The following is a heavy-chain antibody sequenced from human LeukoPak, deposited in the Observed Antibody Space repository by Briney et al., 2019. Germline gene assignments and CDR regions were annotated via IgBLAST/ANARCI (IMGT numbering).Heavy chain of an antibody. Sequence: SETLSLTCTVSGGSISSYYWSWIRQPPGKGLEWIGYICYSGSTNYNPSLKSRVTISVDTSKNQFSLKLSSVTAADTAVYYCASMGRYYYDSSGYYPFDPWGQGTLVTVSS. D-gene: IGHD3-22*01. CDR3: ASMGRYYYDSSGYYPFDP. V-gene: IGHV4-59*01. CDR2: ICYSGST. J-gene: IGHJ5*02. CDR1: GGSISSYY.